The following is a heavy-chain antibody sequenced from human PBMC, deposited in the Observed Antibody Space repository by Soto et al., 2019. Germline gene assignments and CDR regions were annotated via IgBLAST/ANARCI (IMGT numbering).Heavy chain of an antibody. CDR2: IIPILGIA. CDR1: GGTFSSYT. D-gene: IGHD2-15*01. CDR3: ARDLGYCSGGSCLRTPFDY. J-gene: IGHJ4*02. V-gene: IGHV1-69*08. Sequence: QVQLVQSGAEVKEPGSSVKVSCKASGGTFSSYTISWVRQAPGQGLEWMGRIIPILGIANYAQKFQGRVTITADKSTSTAYMELSSLRSEDTAVYYCARDLGYCSGGSCLRTPFDYWGQGTLVTVSS.